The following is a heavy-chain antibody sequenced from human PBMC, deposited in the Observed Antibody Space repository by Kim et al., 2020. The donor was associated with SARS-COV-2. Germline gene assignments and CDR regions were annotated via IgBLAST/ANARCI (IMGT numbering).Heavy chain of an antibody. J-gene: IGHJ6*02. CDR2: IYYSGST. V-gene: IGHV4-39*01. D-gene: IGHD3-10*01. Sequence: SETLSLTCTVSGGSISSSSYYWGWIRQPPGKGLEWIGSIYYSGSTYYNPSLKSRVTISVDTSKNQFSLKLSSVTAADTAVYYCARLVDGSGSYRYYYYGMDVWGQGTTVTVSS. CDR1: GGSISSSSYY. CDR3: ARLVDGSGSYRYYYYGMDV.